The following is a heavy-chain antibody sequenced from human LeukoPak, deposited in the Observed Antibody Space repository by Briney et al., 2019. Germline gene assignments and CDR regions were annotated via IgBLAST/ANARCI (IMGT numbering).Heavy chain of an antibody. CDR2: TSSTSSYI. CDR1: GFTFSSYN. D-gene: IGHD1/OR15-1a*01. V-gene: IGHV3-21*01. J-gene: IGHJ6*03. CDR3: AREGTGSYMDV. Sequence: GGSLRLSCAASGFTFSSYNMNWVRQAPGKGLEWVSSTSSTSSYIFYADSVKGRFTISRDNAKNSLYLQVNSLRVEDTAVYYCAREGTGSYMDVWGKGTTVTVSS.